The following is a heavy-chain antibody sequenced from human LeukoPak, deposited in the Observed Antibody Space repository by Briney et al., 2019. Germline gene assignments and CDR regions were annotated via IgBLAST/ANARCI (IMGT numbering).Heavy chain of an antibody. V-gene: IGHV3-23*01. J-gene: IGHJ4*02. Sequence: GGSLRLSCAASGFTFSSYAMSGVRQAPGKGLEWVSAISGSGGSTYYADSVKGRFTISRDNSKNTLYLQMNSLRAEDTAVYYCATDCSSTSCFDYWGQGTLVTVSS. D-gene: IGHD2-2*01. CDR1: GFTFSSYA. CDR3: ATDCSSTSCFDY. CDR2: ISGSGGST.